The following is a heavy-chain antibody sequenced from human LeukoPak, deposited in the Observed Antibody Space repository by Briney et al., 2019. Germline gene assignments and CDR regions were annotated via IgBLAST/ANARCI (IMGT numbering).Heavy chain of an antibody. CDR1: GFTFSSYS. V-gene: IGHV3-48*02. J-gene: IGHJ5*02. CDR2: ISSSSTI. CDR3: ARDFITPSES. D-gene: IGHD3-22*01. Sequence: GGSLRLSCAASGFTFSSYSMTWVRQAPGKGLEWVSYISSSSTIYYADSVKGRFTISRDNAKNSLYLQMNSLRDEDTAVYYCARDFITPSESWGQGTLVTVSS.